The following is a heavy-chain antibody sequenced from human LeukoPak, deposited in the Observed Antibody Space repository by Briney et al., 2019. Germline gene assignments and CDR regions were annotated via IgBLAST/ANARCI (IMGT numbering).Heavy chain of an antibody. Sequence: GGSLRLSCAASGFTFNYYAMSWVRQAPGKGLEWVSGISDNEGKTYYTDSVKGRFTISRDNSKNTLYLQMNSLRAEDTAVYYCARRIMTTVTNYYYYMDVWGKGTTVTVSS. CDR3: ARRIMTTVTNYYYYMDV. V-gene: IGHV3-23*01. CDR1: GFTFNYYA. J-gene: IGHJ6*03. CDR2: ISDNEGKT. D-gene: IGHD4-11*01.